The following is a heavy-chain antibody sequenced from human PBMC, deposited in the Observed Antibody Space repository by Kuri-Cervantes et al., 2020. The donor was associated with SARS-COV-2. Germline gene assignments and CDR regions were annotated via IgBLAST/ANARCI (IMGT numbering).Heavy chain of an antibody. V-gene: IGHV3-21*01. D-gene: IGHD3-3*01. CDR3: ARGGFELRFLEWSIDAFDI. CDR1: GFTFSSYS. Sequence: LSLTCAASGFTFSSYSMNWVRQAPGKGLEWVSSISSSSSYIYYADSVKGRFTISRDNAKNSLYLQMNSLRAEDTAVYYCARGGFELRFLEWSIDAFDIWGQGTMVTVSS. CDR2: ISSSSSYI. J-gene: IGHJ3*02.